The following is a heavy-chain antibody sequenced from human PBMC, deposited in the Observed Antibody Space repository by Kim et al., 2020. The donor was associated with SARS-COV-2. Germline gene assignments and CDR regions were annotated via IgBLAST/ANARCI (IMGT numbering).Heavy chain of an antibody. J-gene: IGHJ4*02. CDR1: GFTFSSYA. CDR2: ISYDGSNK. Sequence: GGSLRLSCAASGFTFSSYAMHWVRQAPGKGLEWVAVISYDGSNKYYADSVKGRFTISRDNSKNTLYLQMNSLRAEDTAVYYCARYRLPDRRYCSSTSCYGGGLFDYWGQGTLVTVSS. D-gene: IGHD2-2*01. V-gene: IGHV3-30*04. CDR3: ARYRLPDRRYCSSTSCYGGGLFDY.